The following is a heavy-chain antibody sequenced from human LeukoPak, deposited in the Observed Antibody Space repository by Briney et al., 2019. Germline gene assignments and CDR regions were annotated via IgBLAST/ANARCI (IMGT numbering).Heavy chain of an antibody. CDR3: ARKVMGEYCSGGSCYSIENYYYYYYMDV. J-gene: IGHJ6*03. CDR1: GYTFTSYD. V-gene: IGHV1-8*01. CDR2: MNPNSGNT. D-gene: IGHD2-15*01. Sequence: ASVKVSCKASGYTFTSYDINWVRQATGQGLEWMGWMNPNSGNTGYAQKFQGRVTMTRNTSISTAYMELSSLRSEDTAVYYCARKVMGEYCSGGSCYSIENYYYYYYMDVWGKGTTVTISS.